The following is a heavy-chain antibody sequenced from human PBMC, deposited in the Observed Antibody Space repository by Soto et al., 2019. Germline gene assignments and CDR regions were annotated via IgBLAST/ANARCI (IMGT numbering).Heavy chain of an antibody. CDR1: GGTFSSYT. J-gene: IGHJ4*02. CDR2: IIPILGIA. D-gene: IGHD6-6*01. V-gene: IGHV1-69*02. CDR3: ASYSSSSRFDY. Sequence: QVQLVQSGAEVKKPGSSVKVSCKASGGTFSSYTISWVRQAPGQGLEWMGRIIPILGIANYAPKFQGRVTITADKSTSTAYMELSSLRSEDTAVYYCASYSSSSRFDYWGQGTLVTVSS.